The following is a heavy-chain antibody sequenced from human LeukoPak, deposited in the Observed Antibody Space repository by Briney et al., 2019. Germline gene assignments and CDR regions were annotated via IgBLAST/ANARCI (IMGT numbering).Heavy chain of an antibody. CDR2: FDPEDGET. CDR1: GYTLTELS. V-gene: IGHV1-24*01. CDR3: ATRNSSITRINRNYYYYVMDV. Sequence: ASVKVSCKVSGYTLTELSMHWVRQAPGKGLEGKGGFDPEDGETIYAQKFQGRVTMTEDTSTDTAYMELSSLRSEDTAVYFCATRNSSITRINRNYYYYVMDVWAKGTTVTVSS. J-gene: IGHJ6*04. D-gene: IGHD2-2*01.